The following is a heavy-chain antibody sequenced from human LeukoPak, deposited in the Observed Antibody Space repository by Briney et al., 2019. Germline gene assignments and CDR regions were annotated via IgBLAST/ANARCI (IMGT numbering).Heavy chain of an antibody. CDR1: GYTFTGYY. CDR3: ARGLSSGWYTFDY. D-gene: IGHD6-19*01. V-gene: IGHV1-2*02. Sequence: ASVKVSCKASGYTFTGYYMHWVRQAPGQGLEWMGWINPNSGGTNYAQKFQGRVTMTRDTSISTTYMELSRLRSDDTAVYYCARGLSSGWYTFDYWGQGTLVTVSS. CDR2: INPNSGGT. J-gene: IGHJ4*02.